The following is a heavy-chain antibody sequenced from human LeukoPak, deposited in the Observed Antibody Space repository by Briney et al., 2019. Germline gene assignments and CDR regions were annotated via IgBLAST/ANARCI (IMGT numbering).Heavy chain of an antibody. CDR1: GYTFTSYG. CDR3: AGRGVPAATNYFDY. J-gene: IGHJ4*02. Sequence: ASVKVSCKASGYTFTSYGISWVRQAPGQGLEWMGWISAYNGNTNYAQKLQGRVTMTTDTSTSTTYMELRSLRSDDTAVYYCAGRGVPAATNYFDYWGQGTLVTVSS. D-gene: IGHD2-2*01. V-gene: IGHV1-18*04. CDR2: ISAYNGNT.